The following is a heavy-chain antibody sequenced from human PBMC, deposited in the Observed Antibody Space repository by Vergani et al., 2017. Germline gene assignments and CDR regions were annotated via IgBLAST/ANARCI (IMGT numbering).Heavy chain of an antibody. D-gene: IGHD3-22*01. J-gene: IGHJ4*02. Sequence: QVQLVQSGAEVKKPGSSVKVSCKASGGTFSSYTISWVRQAPGQGLEWMGRIIHILGIANYAQKFQGRVTITADKSTSTAYMELSSLRSEDSAVYYCAGEGDDSSGYYRDYWGQGTLVTVSS. V-gene: IGHV1-69*08. CDR2: IIHILGIA. CDR3: AGEGDDSSGYYRDY. CDR1: GGTFSSYT.